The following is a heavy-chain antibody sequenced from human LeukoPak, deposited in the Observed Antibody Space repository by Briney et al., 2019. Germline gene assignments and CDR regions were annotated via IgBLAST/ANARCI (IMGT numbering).Heavy chain of an antibody. J-gene: IGHJ4*02. V-gene: IGHV4-34*01. Sequence: SETLSLTCAGYGGSFSGYYWSWIRQPPGKGLEWIGEINHSGSTNYNPSLKSRVTISVDTSKNQFSLKLSSVTAADTAVYYCARVFHDYGGIHYFDYWGQGTLVTVSS. CDR3: ARVFHDYGGIHYFDY. CDR1: GGSFSGYY. D-gene: IGHD4-23*01. CDR2: INHSGST.